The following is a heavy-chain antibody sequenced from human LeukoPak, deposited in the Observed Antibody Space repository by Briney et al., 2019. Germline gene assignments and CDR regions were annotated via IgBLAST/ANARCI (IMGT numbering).Heavy chain of an antibody. CDR1: GGTFTNYA. CDR2: IIPIFGTA. J-gene: IGHJ6*03. V-gene: IGHV1-69*06. Sequence: SVKVSCKASGGTFTNYAINWVRQAPGQGLEWMGGIIPIFGTANYAQKFQGRVTITADKFTSTAYMELSSLRSEDTAVYYCARNDFWSGYGALYYYYMDVWGKGTTVTVSS. CDR3: ARNDFWSGYGALYYYYMDV. D-gene: IGHD3-3*01.